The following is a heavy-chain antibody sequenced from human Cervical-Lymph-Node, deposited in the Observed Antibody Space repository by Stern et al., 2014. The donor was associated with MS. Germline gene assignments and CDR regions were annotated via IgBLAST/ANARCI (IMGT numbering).Heavy chain of an antibody. D-gene: IGHD4-17*01. J-gene: IGHJ4*02. CDR2: ISGSGGTT. CDR3: AKSTVTSLSDY. V-gene: IGHV3-23*04. CDR1: GFTFSSYA. Sequence: EVQLVESGGGLVQPGGSLRLSCAASGFTFSSYAMSWVRQAPGQGLEWVSAISGSGGTTNYADCVKGRFTISRYNTKNTLYLQMTSLRAEDTAVYYCAKSTVTSLSDYWGQGTLVTVSS.